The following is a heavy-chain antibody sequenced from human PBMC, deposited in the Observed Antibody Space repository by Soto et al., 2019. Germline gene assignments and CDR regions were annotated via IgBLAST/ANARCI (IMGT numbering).Heavy chain of an antibody. CDR1: GGPITYW. J-gene: IGHJ5*02. CDR2: VSQRGGT. V-gene: IGHV4-4*02. Sequence: QVQLQEAGPGLLSPSGTLSLTCAVSGGPITYWLSWVRQSPGKGLEWIGEVSQRGGTNYIPSLKSRVTISIDNSRNQIFLHLTSVTAADTAVYFCAKHVTDSGTRGYDSWGQGILVPVSS. CDR3: AKHVTDSGTRGYDS. D-gene: IGHD1-1*01.